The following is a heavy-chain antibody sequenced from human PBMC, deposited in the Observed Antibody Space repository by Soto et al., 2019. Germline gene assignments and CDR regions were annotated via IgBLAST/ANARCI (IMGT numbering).Heavy chain of an antibody. J-gene: IGHJ6*02. CDR3: ARDQLGRDGYNPYYYYGMYV. V-gene: IGHV1-69*01. CDR1: GGTFSSYA. CDR2: IIPIFGTA. D-gene: IGHD1-1*01. Sequence: QVQLVQSGAEVKKPGSSVKVSCKASGGTFSSYAISWVRQAPGQGLEWMGGIIPIFGTANYAQKFQGRVTITADESRSTAYGELGSLRSEETAVYYCARDQLGRDGYNPYYYYGMYVWGQGPTVTVSS.